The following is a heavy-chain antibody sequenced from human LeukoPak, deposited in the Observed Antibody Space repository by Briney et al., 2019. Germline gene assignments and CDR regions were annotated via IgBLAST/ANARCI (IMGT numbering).Heavy chain of an antibody. CDR2: ITSNGATI. V-gene: IGHV3-48*02. D-gene: IGHD3-16*01. CDR3: ARSVGGHFDY. Sequence: GGSLRLSCAASGFTFSVYSMNWVRRPPGMGLEWVSYITSNGATIQYADSVKGRFTISRDNAKNSLSLQMNSLRDEDTAVYYCARSVGGHFDYWGQGMLVTVSS. CDR1: GFTFSVYS. J-gene: IGHJ4*02.